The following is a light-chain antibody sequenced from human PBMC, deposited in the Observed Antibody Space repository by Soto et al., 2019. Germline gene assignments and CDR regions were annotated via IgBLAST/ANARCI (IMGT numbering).Light chain of an antibody. V-gene: IGKV3-20*01. CDR2: GAS. CDR1: QSVSNNY. CDR3: QQYAASPRT. Sequence: EIVLTQSPGTLSLSPRERATLSCRASQSVSNNYLAWYQHRPGQAPRLLIYGASTRAPGIPDRFSGSGSGTDFTLTISRLVPEDFAVYYCQQYAASPRTFGQGTQVGV. J-gene: IGKJ1*01.